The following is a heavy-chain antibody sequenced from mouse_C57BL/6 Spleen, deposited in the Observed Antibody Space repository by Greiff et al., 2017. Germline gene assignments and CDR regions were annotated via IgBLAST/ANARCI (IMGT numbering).Heavy chain of an antibody. J-gene: IGHJ2*01. D-gene: IGHD3-2*02. CDR2: INPSHGGT. V-gene: IGHV1-53*01. CDR3: ARTAQATPCFDY. CDR1: GYTFTSYW. Sequence: QVQLQQPGTELVKPGASVKLSCKASGYTFTSYWMHWVKQRPGQGLEWIGNINPSHGGTNYTEKFKSKATLTVDKSSSTAYMQLSSLTSEDSAVYYCARTAQATPCFDYWGQGTTLTVSS.